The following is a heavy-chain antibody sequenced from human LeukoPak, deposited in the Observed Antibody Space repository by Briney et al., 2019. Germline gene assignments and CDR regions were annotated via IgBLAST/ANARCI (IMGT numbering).Heavy chain of an antibody. CDR1: GFTFSGSA. V-gene: IGHV3-73*01. CDR3: TTTPAVAGTD. D-gene: IGHD6-19*01. J-gene: IGHJ4*02. Sequence: GGSLKLSCAASGFTFSGSAMHWFRQASGKGLEWVGRIRSKANSYATAYAASVKGRFTISRDDSKNTAYLQMNSLKTEDTAVYYCTTTPAVAGTDWGQGTLVTVSS. CDR2: IRSKANSYAT.